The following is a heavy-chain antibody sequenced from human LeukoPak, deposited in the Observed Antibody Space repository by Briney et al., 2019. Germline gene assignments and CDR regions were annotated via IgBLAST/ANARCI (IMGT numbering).Heavy chain of an antibody. V-gene: IGHV3-21*01. CDR2: ISSSSSYI. Sequence: GGSLRLSCAASGFTFSSYSMNWVRQAPGKGLKWVSSISSSSSYIYYADSVKGRFTISRDNAKNSLYLQMNSLRAEDTAVYYCARDRIAAVNWFDPWGQGTLVTVSS. CDR1: GFTFSSYS. D-gene: IGHD6-13*01. J-gene: IGHJ5*02. CDR3: ARDRIAAVNWFDP.